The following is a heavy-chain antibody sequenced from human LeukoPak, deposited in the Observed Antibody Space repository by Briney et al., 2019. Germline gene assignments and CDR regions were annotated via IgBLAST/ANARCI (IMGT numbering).Heavy chain of an antibody. CDR2: IYYSGST. J-gene: IGHJ4*02. CDR1: GGSISSYY. Sequence: SETLSLTCTVSGGSISSYYWSWIRQPPGKGLEWIGYIYYSGSTNYNPSLKSRVTISVDTSKNQFSLQLNSVTPEDTAVYYCARDYYDGRGYWIDCWGQGTLVTVSS. D-gene: IGHD3-22*01. CDR3: ARDYYDGRGYWIDC. V-gene: IGHV4-59*12.